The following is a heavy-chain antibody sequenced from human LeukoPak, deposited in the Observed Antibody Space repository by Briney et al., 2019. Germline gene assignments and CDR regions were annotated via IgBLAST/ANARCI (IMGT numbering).Heavy chain of an antibody. J-gene: IGHJ4*02. CDR3: ARQTGSGLFTLP. D-gene: IGHD3/OR15-3a*01. CDR2: IYYTRNT. V-gene: IGHV4-39*01. CDR1: GVSISSSNSY. Sequence: SETLSLTCTVSGVSISSSNSYWGWIRQPPGKGLEWIGSIYYTRNTYYNASLKSRVTISIDTSKNQVSLRLTSVPATDTAMYYCARQTGSGLFTLPGGQGTLVTVSS.